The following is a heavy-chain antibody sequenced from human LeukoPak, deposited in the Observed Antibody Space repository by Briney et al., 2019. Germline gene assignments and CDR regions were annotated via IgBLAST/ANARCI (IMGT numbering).Heavy chain of an antibody. Sequence: HPGGSLRLSCAASGFTFSSYGMHWVRQAPGKGLEWVAFIRYDGSNKYHADSVKGRFTISRDNSKNTLYLQMNSLRAEDTAVYYCAKSPQYVWGPRAGYFDYWGQGTLVTVSS. CDR3: AKSPQYVWGPRAGYFDY. J-gene: IGHJ4*02. V-gene: IGHV3-30*02. CDR2: IRYDGSNK. CDR1: GFTFSSYG. D-gene: IGHD3-16*01.